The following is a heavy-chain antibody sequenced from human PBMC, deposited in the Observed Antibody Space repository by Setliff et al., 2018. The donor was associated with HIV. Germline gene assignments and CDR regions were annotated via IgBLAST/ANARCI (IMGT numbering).Heavy chain of an antibody. CDR1: GYTFISYG. CDR2: ISAYNGNT. V-gene: IGHV1-18*01. J-gene: IGHJ2*01. D-gene: IGHD2-15*01. Sequence: ASVKVSCKAFGYTFISYGISWVRQAPGQGLEWMGWISAYNGNTNYPQKLQDRVTMTTDTSTSTAYMELRSLRSDDTAVYYCARGYCSGGSCRRVWYFDLWGRGTLVTVSS. CDR3: ARGYCSGGSCRRVWYFDL.